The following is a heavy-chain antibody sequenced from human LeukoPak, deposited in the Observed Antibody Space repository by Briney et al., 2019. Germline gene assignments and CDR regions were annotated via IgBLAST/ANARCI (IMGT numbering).Heavy chain of an antibody. CDR2: IYYSGST. CDR3: ARARNYYDSSDYYYEGDAFDI. D-gene: IGHD3-22*01. CDR1: GGSISSYH. J-gene: IGHJ3*02. V-gene: IGHV4-59*01. Sequence: SETLSLTCTVSGGSISSYHWSWIRQPPGKGLECIGYIYYSGSTHYNPSLKSRVTISVDTSKNQFSLRLSSVNAADTAVYFCARARNYYDSSDYYYEGDAFDIWGQGTMVTVSS.